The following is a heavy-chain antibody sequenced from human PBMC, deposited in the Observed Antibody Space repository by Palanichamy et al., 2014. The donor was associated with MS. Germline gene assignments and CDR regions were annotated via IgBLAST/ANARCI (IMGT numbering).Heavy chain of an antibody. Sequence: QVQLVQSGAEVKKPGSSVKVSCKASGGTFSSYAISWVRQAPGQGLEWMGGIIPIFGTANYAQKFQGRVTITADESTSTAYMELSSLRSEDTAVYYCARVRGGTMIVVVYDAFDIWGQGTMVTVSS. D-gene: IGHD3-22*01. CDR3: ARVRGGTMIVVVYDAFDI. CDR1: GGTFSSYA. CDR2: IIPIFGTA. V-gene: IGHV1-69*01. J-gene: IGHJ3*02.